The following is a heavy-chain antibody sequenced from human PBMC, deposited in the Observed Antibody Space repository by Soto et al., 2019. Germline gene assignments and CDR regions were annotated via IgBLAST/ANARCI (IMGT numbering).Heavy chain of an antibody. CDR3: ARQCYPLRKGSPIKNWFDP. CDR2: IYYSGST. CDR1: GGSISSSSYY. Sequence: SETLSLTCTVSGGSISSSSYYWGWIRQPPGKGLEWIGSIYYSGSTYYNPSLKSRVTISVDTSKNQFSLKLSSVTAADTAVYYCARQCYPLRKGSPIKNWFDPWGQGTLVTVSS. V-gene: IGHV4-39*01. J-gene: IGHJ5*02. D-gene: IGHD5-18*01.